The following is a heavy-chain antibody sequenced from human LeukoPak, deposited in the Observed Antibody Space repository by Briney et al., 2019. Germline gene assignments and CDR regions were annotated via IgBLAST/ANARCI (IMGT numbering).Heavy chain of an antibody. J-gene: IGHJ4*02. CDR3: ARVGSSGLEFDY. CDR1: GFTFSSHS. Sequence: GGSLRLSCGASGFTFSSHSMSWVRQAPGKGLEWVSYISSSSSTIYYADSVKGRFTISRDNARKSQYLQMNSLGDEDTAVYYCARVGSSGLEFDYWGQGTPVTVSS. CDR2: ISSSSSTI. V-gene: IGHV3-48*02. D-gene: IGHD6-19*01.